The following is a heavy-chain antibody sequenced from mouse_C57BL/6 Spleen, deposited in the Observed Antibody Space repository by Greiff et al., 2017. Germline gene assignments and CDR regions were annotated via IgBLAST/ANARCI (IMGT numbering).Heavy chain of an antibody. CDR1: GYTFTSYW. J-gene: IGHJ3*01. CDR3: ALYDGYYGGFAY. Sequence: QVQLKQPGTELVKPGASVKLSCKASGYTFTSYWMHWVKQRPGQGLEWIGNINPSNGGTNYNEKFKSKATLTVDKSSSTAYMQLSSLTSEDSAVYYCALYDGYYGGFAYWGQGTLVTVSA. CDR2: INPSNGGT. V-gene: IGHV1-53*01. D-gene: IGHD2-3*01.